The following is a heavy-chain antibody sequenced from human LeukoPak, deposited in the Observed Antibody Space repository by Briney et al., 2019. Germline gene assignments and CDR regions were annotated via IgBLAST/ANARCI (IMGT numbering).Heavy chain of an antibody. CDR2: INSDVSST. V-gene: IGHV3-74*01. CDR3: ARVGVSGSYVFDY. J-gene: IGHJ4*02. D-gene: IGHD1-26*01. CDR1: GFTFISYW. Sequence: PGGSLRLSCAASGFTFISYWMHWVRQAPGKGLVWVSRINSDVSSTSYADSVKGRFTISRDNAKNTLYLQMNSLRAEDTAVYYCARVGVSGSYVFDYWGQGTLVTVSS.